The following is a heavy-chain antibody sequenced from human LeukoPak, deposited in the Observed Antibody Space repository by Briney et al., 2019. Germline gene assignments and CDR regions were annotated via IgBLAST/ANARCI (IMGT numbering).Heavy chain of an antibody. CDR3: AKVGTARWLQGNSDY. J-gene: IGHJ4*02. D-gene: IGHD5-24*01. CDR1: GFTFDDYA. CDR2: ISWNSGSI. V-gene: IGHV3-9*01. Sequence: GRSLRLSCAASGFTFDDYAMHWVRQAPGKGLEWVSGISWNSGSIGYADSVKGRFTISRDNAKNSLYLQMYSLRAEDTALYYCAKVGTARWLQGNSDYWGQGTLVTVSS.